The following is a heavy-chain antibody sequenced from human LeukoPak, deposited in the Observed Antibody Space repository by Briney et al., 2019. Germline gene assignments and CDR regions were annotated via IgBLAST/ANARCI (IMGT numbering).Heavy chain of an antibody. D-gene: IGHD3-9*01. CDR3: ARGWFTPYYFDY. CDR2: MNPNSGNT. CDR1: GYIFTSYD. V-gene: IGHV1-8*01. Sequence: ASVKVSCKASGYIFTSYDINWVRQATGQGLKWMGWMNPNSGNTGYAQKFQGRVTMTRNTSISTAYMELSSLRSEDTAVYYCARGWFTPYYFDYWGQGTLVTVSS. J-gene: IGHJ4*02.